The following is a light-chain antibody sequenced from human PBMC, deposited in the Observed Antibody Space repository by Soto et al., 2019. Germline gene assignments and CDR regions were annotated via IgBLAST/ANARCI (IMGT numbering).Light chain of an antibody. Sequence: IQMTQSPSSLSASVGDRVTITCRASQGVRDDVGWYQQKPGKAPKLLIYSASTLQSGVPSRFSGSESATAFLLPFTARQLKVFAPYYVLKEGNYLLPSGGGT. CDR3: LKEGNYLLP. J-gene: IGKJ4*01. CDR1: QGVRDD. V-gene: IGKV1-6*01. CDR2: SAS.